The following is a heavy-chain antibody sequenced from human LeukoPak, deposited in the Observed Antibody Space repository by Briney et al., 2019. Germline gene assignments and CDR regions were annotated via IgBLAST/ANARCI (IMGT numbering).Heavy chain of an antibody. CDR3: ARDGLYDSSGYYMDS. Sequence: SGTLSLTCTVSGGAISSYYWSWIRQPPGKGLEWIGYIYYSGGTKYNPSLMSRVTISVDRAQSQFSLSLSSATAADTAVYYCARDGLYDSSGYYMDSWGQGTLVIVSS. CDR2: IYYSGGT. CDR1: GGAISSYY. V-gene: IGHV4-59*01. D-gene: IGHD3-22*01. J-gene: IGHJ4*02.